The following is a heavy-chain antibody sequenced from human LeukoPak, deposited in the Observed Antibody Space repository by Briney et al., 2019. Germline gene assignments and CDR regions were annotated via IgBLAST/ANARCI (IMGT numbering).Heavy chain of an antibody. J-gene: IGHJ4*02. D-gene: IGHD3-16*01. CDR2: IHTSGST. CDR3: TRRRGGWGEGEFDF. CDR1: GGSISSYY. V-gene: IGHV4-4*09. Sequence: PSETLSLTCTVSGGSISSYYWNWIRQPPRKGLEWVGYIHTSGSTSFNPSLKSRLSSSIDTSKNQVSLRLSSVTATDTAVYYCTRRRGGWGEGEFDFWGQGIPVTVST.